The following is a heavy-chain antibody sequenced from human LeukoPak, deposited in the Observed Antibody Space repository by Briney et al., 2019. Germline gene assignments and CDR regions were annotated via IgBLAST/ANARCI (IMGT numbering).Heavy chain of an antibody. J-gene: IGHJ4*02. V-gene: IGHV3-23*01. D-gene: IGHD3-22*01. CDR1: GFTFSSYV. CDR2: FSGSGGST. Sequence: GSLRLSCAASGFTFSSYVMSWVRQAPGEGLEWVSGFSGSGGSTYYTDSVKGRFTISRDNSKNTLYLQMNSLRAEDTAVYYCAKDVRYYYDSSGYWDYWGQGTLVTVSS. CDR3: AKDVRYYYDSSGYWDY.